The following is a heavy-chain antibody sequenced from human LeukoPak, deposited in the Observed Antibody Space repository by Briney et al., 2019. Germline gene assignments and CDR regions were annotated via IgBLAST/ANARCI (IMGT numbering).Heavy chain of an antibody. CDR3: ARDVDTPWAFDY. D-gene: IGHD5-18*01. Sequence: SVTVSCKASGGTFSSYAISWVRQAPGQGLEWMGRIIPILGIANYAQKFQGRVTITADKSTSTAYMELSSLRSEDTAVYYCARDVDTPWAFDYWGQGTLVTVSS. CDR2: IIPILGIA. CDR1: GGTFSSYA. J-gene: IGHJ4*02. V-gene: IGHV1-69*04.